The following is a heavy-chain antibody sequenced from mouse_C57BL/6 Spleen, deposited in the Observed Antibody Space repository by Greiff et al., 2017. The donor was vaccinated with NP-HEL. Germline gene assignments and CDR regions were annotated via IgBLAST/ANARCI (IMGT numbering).Heavy chain of an antibody. CDR1: GYAFTNYL. V-gene: IGHV1-54*01. CDR2: INPGSGGT. Sequence: QVQLQQSGAELVRPGTSVKVSCKASGYAFTNYLIEWVKQRPGQGLAWIGVINPGSGGTNYNEKFKGKATLTADQSSSTAYMQLSSLTSEDSAVYFCARWLPDAMDYWGQGTSVTVSS. CDR3: ARWLPDAMDY. J-gene: IGHJ4*01. D-gene: IGHD2-2*01.